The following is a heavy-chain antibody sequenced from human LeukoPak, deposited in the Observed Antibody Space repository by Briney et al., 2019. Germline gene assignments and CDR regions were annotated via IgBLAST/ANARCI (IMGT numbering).Heavy chain of an antibody. CDR3: ARELLGGRDFWSGYSAYYYYMDV. CDR2: IYTSGST. CDR1: GGSISSGSYY. V-gene: IGHV4-61*02. Sequence: PSQTLSLTCTVSGGSISSGSYYWGWIRQPAGKGLEWIGRIYTSGSTNYNPSLKSRVTISVDTSKNQFSLKLSSVTAADTAVYYCARELLGGRDFWSGYSAYYYYMDVWGKGTTVTVSS. D-gene: IGHD3-3*01. J-gene: IGHJ6*03.